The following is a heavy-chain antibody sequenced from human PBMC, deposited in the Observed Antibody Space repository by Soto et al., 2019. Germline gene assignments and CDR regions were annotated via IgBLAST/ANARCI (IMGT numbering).Heavy chain of an antibody. Sequence: QVQLVQSGAEVKKPGSSVKVSCKASGGTFSSYTISWVRQAPGQGLEWMGRIIPILGIANYAQKFQGRVTITADKSTSTAYMELSSLRSEDTAEYYCARDGSGYDGGYFDYWGQGTLVTVSS. CDR3: ARDGSGYDGGYFDY. CDR1: GGTFSSYT. J-gene: IGHJ4*02. V-gene: IGHV1-69*08. CDR2: IIPILGIA. D-gene: IGHD5-12*01.